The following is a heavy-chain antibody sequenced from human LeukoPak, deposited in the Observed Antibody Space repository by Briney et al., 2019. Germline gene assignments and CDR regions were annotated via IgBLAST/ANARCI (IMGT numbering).Heavy chain of an antibody. CDR3: AEGPPRAGYGDYTDY. CDR1: GFTFSSYS. J-gene: IGHJ4*02. CDR2: ISSSSSYI. D-gene: IGHD4-17*01. Sequence: GGSLRLSCAASGFTFSSYSMNWVRQAPGKGLEWVSSISSSSSYIYYADSVKGRFTISRDNAKNSLYLQMNSLRAEDTAVYYCAEGPPRAGYGDYTDYWGQGTLVTVSS. V-gene: IGHV3-21*01.